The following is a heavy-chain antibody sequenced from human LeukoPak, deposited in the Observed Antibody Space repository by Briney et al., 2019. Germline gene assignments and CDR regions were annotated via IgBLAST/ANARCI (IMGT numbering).Heavy chain of an antibody. CDR2: IIPIFGTA. J-gene: IGHJ6*03. D-gene: IGHD4-17*01. CDR3: ARDAQKGILRDYYYYYMDV. V-gene: IGHV1-69*13. CDR1: GYTFTSYA. Sequence: ASVKVSCKASGYTFTSYAISWVRQAPGQGLEWMGGIIPIFGTANYAQKFQGRVTITADESTSTAYMELSSLRSEDTAVYYCARDAQKGILRDYYYYYMDVWGKGTTVTVSS.